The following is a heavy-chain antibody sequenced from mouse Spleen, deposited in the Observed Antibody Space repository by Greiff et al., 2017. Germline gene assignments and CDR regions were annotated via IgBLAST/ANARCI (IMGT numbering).Heavy chain of an antibody. CDR2: INYDGSST. D-gene: IGHD1-1*01. CDR1: GFTFSDYY. CDR3: AREYYGSSYDWYFDV. V-gene: IGHV5-16*01. Sequence: DVKLVESEGGLVQPGSSMKLSCTASGFTFSDYYMAWVRQVPEKGLEWVANINYDGSSTYYLDSLKSRFIISRDNAKNILYLQMSSLKSEDTATYYCAREYYGSSYDWYFDVWGAGTTVTVSS. J-gene: IGHJ1*01.